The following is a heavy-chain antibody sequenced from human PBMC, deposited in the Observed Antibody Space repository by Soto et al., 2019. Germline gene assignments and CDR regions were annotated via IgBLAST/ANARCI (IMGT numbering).Heavy chain of an antibody. CDR1: GGSISSGDYY. V-gene: IGHV4-30-4*02. CDR3: ARSVFP. J-gene: IGHJ5*02. Sequence: SDTLSLTCSVSGGSISSGDYYWNWIRQPPGKGLEWIGHIYYSWSTYYNSSLKSRVTISLDTSKNQFSLKLSSVAAADTAVYYCARSVFPWGQGTLVTVSS. CDR2: IYYSWST.